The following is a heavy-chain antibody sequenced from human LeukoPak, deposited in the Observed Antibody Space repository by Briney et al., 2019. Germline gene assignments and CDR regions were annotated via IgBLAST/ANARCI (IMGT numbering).Heavy chain of an antibody. CDR1: GYTFTSYY. Sequence: GASVKVSCKASGYTFTSYYMHWVRQAPGQGLEWMGIINPSGGSTSYAQKFQGRVTMTRDMSTSTVYMELSSLRSEDTAVYYCARVNLQTEDYGDYEARTNYFDYWGQGTLVTVSS. CDR2: INPSGGST. D-gene: IGHD4-17*01. J-gene: IGHJ4*02. V-gene: IGHV1-46*01. CDR3: ARVNLQTEDYGDYEARTNYFDY.